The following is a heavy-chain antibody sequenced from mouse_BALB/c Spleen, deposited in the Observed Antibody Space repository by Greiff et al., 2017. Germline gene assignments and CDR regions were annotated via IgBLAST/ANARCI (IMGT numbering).Heavy chain of an antibody. Sequence: QVQLKESGPELVKPGASVKISCKASGYAFSSSWMNWVKQRPGQGLEWIGRIYPGDGDTNYNGKFKGKATLTADKSSSTAYMQLSSLTSVDSAVYFCARDGYDGGARFAYWGQGTLVTVSA. D-gene: IGHD2-2*01. CDR3: ARDGYDGGARFAY. CDR1: GYAFSSSW. CDR2: IYPGDGDT. V-gene: IGHV1-82*01. J-gene: IGHJ3*01.